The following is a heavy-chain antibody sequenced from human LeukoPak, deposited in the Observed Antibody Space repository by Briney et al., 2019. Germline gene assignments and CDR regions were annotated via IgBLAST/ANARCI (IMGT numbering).Heavy chain of an antibody. D-gene: IGHD3-10*01. J-gene: IGHJ4*02. CDR2: INSDGSST. Sequence: PGGSLRLSCAASGFTFSSYWMHWVRQAPGKGLVWVSRINSDGSSTSYADSVKGRFTISRDNAKNTLYLQMNSLRAEDTAVYYCVRGSGSYYNFDYWGQGTLVTVSS. CDR3: VRGSGSYYNFDY. CDR1: GFTFSSYW. V-gene: IGHV3-74*01.